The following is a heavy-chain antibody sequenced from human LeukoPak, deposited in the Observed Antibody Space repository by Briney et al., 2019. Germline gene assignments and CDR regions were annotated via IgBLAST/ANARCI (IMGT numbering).Heavy chain of an antibody. V-gene: IGHV1-2*02. J-gene: IGHJ3*02. D-gene: IGHD3-22*01. CDR1: GYTFTGYY. Sequence: ASVEVSCKASGYTFTGYYMHWVRQAPGQGLEWMGWINPNSGGTNYAQKFQGRVTMTRDTSISTAYMELSRLRSDDTAVDYCTRDRRPGYYYDSSGYYHDAFDIWGQGTMVTVSS. CDR2: INPNSGGT. CDR3: TRDRRPGYYYDSSGYYHDAFDI.